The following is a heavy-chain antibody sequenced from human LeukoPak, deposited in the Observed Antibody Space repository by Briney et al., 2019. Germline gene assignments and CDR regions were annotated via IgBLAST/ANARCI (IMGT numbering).Heavy chain of an antibody. CDR3: ASSGSYRFDY. CDR2: ITASGTAM. D-gene: IGHD1-26*01. J-gene: IGHJ4*02. Sequence: GGSPRLSCAASGFTFSSYSMNWVRQAPGKGLEWVSHITASGTAMFYADSVKGRFTISRDNAKNSLYLQMNSLRDEDTAVYYCASSGSYRFDYWGQGTLVTVSS. CDR1: GFTFSSYS. V-gene: IGHV3-48*02.